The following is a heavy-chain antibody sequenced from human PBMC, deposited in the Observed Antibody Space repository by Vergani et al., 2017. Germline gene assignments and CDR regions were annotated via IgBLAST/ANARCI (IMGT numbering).Heavy chain of an antibody. CDR1: GFTVSSNY. CDR3: ARDSGLRGFGY. V-gene: IGHV3-66*01. D-gene: IGHD3-10*01. J-gene: IGHJ4*02. Sequence: EVQLVESGGDLVQPGGSLRLSCAVSGFTVSSNYMSWVRQAPGKGLEWVSVIYGGGSTYYADSVKGRFTISRDNSKNTLFLQMNSLRAEDTAVYYWARDSGLRGFGYWGQGTLVTVSS. CDR2: IYGGGST.